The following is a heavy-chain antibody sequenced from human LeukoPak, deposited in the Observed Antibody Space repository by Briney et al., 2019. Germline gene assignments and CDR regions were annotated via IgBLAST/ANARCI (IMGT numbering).Heavy chain of an antibody. Sequence: ASVKVSCKASGGTFSSYAISWVRQAPGQGLEWMGGIIPIFGTANYAQKFQGRVTITADKSTSTAYMELSSLRSEDTAVYYCASPGAAYYYDSSGYYPAPDAFDIWGQGTMVTVSS. CDR3: ASPGAAYYYDSSGYYPAPDAFDI. CDR2: IIPIFGTA. J-gene: IGHJ3*02. V-gene: IGHV1-69*06. CDR1: GGTFSSYA. D-gene: IGHD3-22*01.